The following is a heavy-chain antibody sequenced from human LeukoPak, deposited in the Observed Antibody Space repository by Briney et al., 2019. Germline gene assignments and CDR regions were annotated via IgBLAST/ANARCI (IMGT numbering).Heavy chain of an antibody. V-gene: IGHV3-30*02. D-gene: IGHD4/OR15-4a*01. CDR1: GFSSSSYD. J-gene: IGHJ6*03. CDR2: VRFDVSHY. Sequence: GGSLGLSCVASGFSSSSYDMHWVRQAPGKGLEWVAFVRFDVSHYYHSDSVKGRFTISRDNPRNTLFLQMNSLRVEDTALYYCARVSVSAKYYFYSMDLWGTGTTVTVSS. CDR3: ARVSVSAKYYFYSMDL.